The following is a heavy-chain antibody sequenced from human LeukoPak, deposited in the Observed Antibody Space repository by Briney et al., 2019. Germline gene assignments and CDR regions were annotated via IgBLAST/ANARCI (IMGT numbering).Heavy chain of an antibody. Sequence: SEALSLTCTVSGGSISSYYWSWLRQPAGKGLECLGVIYTTGSTNYNPSLKSRVTVSRDTSKNQFSLKLTSVTAADTAVYYCARGGHFFDVWGKGTTVTVSS. D-gene: IGHD3-16*01. J-gene: IGHJ6*03. CDR3: ARGGHFFDV. CDR1: GGSISSYY. CDR2: IYTTGST. V-gene: IGHV4-4*07.